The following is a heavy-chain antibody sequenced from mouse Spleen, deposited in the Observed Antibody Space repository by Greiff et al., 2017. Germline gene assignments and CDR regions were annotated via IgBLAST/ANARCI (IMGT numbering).Heavy chain of an antibody. J-gene: IGHJ3*01. CDR3: ARPYYDYDATWFAY. V-gene: IGHV1-75*01. CDR1: GYTFTDYY. Sequence: VHLVESGPELVKPGASVKISCKASGYTFTDYYINWVKQRPGQGLEWIGWIFPGSGSTYYNEKFKGKATLTVDKSSSTAYMLLSSLTSEDSAVYFCARPYYDYDATWFAYWGQGTLVTVSA. CDR2: IFPGSGST. D-gene: IGHD2-4*01.